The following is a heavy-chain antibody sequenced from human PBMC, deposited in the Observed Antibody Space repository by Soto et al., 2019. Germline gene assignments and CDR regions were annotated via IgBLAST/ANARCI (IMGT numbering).Heavy chain of an antibody. CDR3: AKDQEFLRAVAGFDY. J-gene: IGHJ4*02. Sequence: LRLSCAASGFTFSSYAMSWVRQAPGKGLEWVSAISGSGGSTYYADSVKGRFTISRDNSKNTLYLQMNSLRAEDTAVYYCAKDQEFLRAVAGFDYWGQGTLVTVSS. D-gene: IGHD6-19*01. CDR2: ISGSGGST. V-gene: IGHV3-23*01. CDR1: GFTFSSYA.